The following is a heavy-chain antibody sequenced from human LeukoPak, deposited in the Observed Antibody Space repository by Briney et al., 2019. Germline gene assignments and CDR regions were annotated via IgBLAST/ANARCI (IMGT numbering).Heavy chain of an antibody. V-gene: IGHV1-18*01. D-gene: IGHD1-26*01. CDR1: GYTFSSYG. CDR3: AIPWGGATGSDAFDI. CDR2: ISAYNGNT. Sequence: GASVKVSCKASGYTFSSYGFNWVRQAPGQGLEWMGWISAYNGNTNYAQKLQGRVTMTTDTSTSTAYMELRSLRSDDTAVYYCAIPWGGATGSDAFDIWGQGTMVTVSS. J-gene: IGHJ3*02.